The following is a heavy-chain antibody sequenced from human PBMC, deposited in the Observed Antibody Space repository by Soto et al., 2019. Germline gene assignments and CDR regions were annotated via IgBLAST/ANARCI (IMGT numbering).Heavy chain of an antibody. D-gene: IGHD2-15*01. CDR2: ISYDGIQK. CDR1: GFAFSTYG. CDR3: ARVVHPAAREGTYYYYYGMDV. Sequence: GGSLRLSCADSGFAFSTYGMHWVRQAPGKGLEWVAVISYDGIQKYYADSVKGRFTISRDNSKNTLYLQMNSLRAEDTAVYYCARVVHPAAREGTYYYYYGMDVWGPGTTVTVSS. J-gene: IGHJ6*02. V-gene: IGHV3-30*03.